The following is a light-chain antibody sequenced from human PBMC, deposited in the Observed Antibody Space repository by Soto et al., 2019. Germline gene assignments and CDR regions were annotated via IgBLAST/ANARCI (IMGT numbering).Light chain of an antibody. CDR1: QDISNY. CDR3: QHSYITPIP. V-gene: IGKV1-39*01. J-gene: IGKJ5*01. Sequence: DIQVTQYPSSLSASVGDRVTITCQASQDISNYLNWYQQKPGKAPKLLIYDASNLETWVPSRFSGSGTGTDFTLTISSLQPEDFATYFCQHSYITPIPFGQGTLLEIK. CDR2: DAS.